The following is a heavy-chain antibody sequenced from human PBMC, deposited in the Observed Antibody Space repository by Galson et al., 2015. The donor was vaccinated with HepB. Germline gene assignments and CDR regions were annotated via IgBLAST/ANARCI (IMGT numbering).Heavy chain of an antibody. CDR2: INSGGST. CDR3: ARDYGGG. J-gene: IGHJ3*01. D-gene: IGHD3-16*01. CDR1: GFTVSSNS. Sequence: SLRLSCASSGFTVSSNSMSWVRQAPGKGLEWLPVINSGGSTYYADSVKGRFTISRDNSKNTLYLQMNSLRAEDTAMYYCARDYGGGWGQGTMVTVSS. V-gene: IGHV3-53*01.